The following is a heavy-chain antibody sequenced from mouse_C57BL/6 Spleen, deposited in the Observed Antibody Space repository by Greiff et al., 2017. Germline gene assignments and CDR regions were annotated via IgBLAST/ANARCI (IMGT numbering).Heavy chain of an antibody. CDR3: ARDYYGSSTGFDY. CDR1: GYTFTSYW. V-gene: IGHV1-59*01. J-gene: IGHJ2*01. CDR2: IDPSDSYT. D-gene: IGHD1-1*01. Sequence: QVQLQQPGAELVRPGTSVKLSCKASGYTFTSYWMHWVKQRPGQGLEWMGVIDPSDSYTNYNQKFKGKATLTVSTSSNTAYMQLSSLTSEDSAVYDCARDYYGSSTGFDYWGQGTTLTVSS.